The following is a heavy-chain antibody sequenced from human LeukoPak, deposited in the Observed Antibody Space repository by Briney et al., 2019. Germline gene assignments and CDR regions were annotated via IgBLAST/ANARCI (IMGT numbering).Heavy chain of an antibody. V-gene: IGHV3-7*01. CDR2: IKQDGSEK. D-gene: IGHD6-6*01. CDR3: SNGIYSSSY. Sequence: GGSLRLSCAASGFTFSTYRMSWVRQAPGKGLEWVANIKQDGSEKYYVDSVRGRFTISRDNAKNSLYLQMNSLRAEDTAVYYCSNGIYSSSYWGQGTLVTVSS. CDR1: GFTFSTYR. J-gene: IGHJ4*02.